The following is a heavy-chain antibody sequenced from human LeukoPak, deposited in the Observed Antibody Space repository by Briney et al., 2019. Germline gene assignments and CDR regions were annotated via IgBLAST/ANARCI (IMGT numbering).Heavy chain of an antibody. CDR2: IGTNSGPT. CDR3: TKYRGAVVNVIAMS. CDR1: GFTFSDYA. J-gene: IGHJ5*02. D-gene: IGHD2-21*01. Sequence: GGSLRLSCAASGFTFSDYAMSWVRQAPAKGLQWVSSIGTNSGPTYYADSVKGRFTLSRDNSKNALYLQMDSLRVGDTAVYYCTKYRGAVVNVIAMSLGRRTLVTVSS. V-gene: IGHV3-23*01.